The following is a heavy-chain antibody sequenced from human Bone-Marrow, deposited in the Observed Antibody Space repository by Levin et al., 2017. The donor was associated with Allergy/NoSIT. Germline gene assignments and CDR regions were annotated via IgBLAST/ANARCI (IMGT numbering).Heavy chain of an antibody. CDR2: IRSKANSYAT. J-gene: IGHJ4*02. V-gene: IGHV3-73*01. Sequence: GASVKVSCAASGFTFSGSAMHWVRQASGKGLEWVGRIRSKANSYATAYAASVKGRFTISRDDSKNTAYLQMNSLKTEDTAVYYCIHSSGWYPDYWGQGTLVTVSS. CDR3: IHSSGWYPDY. D-gene: IGHD6-19*01. CDR1: GFTFSGSA.